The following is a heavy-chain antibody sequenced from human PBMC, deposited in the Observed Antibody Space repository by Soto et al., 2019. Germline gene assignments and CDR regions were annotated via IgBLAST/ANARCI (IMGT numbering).Heavy chain of an antibody. D-gene: IGHD3-22*01. CDR3: ARQIYDSDTGPNFQYYFDS. CDR1: GDSFAVYW. Sequence: PGDSVNISCEGSGDSFAVYWITWVRQTPGKGLEWMGRIDPSDSQTYYSPSFRGHVTISVTKSITTVFLQWSSLRASDTAMYYCARQIYDSDTGPNFQYYFDSWGQGTPVTVSS. J-gene: IGHJ4*02. CDR2: IDPSDSQT. V-gene: IGHV5-10-1*01.